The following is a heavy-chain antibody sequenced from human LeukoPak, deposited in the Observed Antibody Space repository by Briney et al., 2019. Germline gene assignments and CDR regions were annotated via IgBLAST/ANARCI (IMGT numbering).Heavy chain of an antibody. CDR2: ISYTGST. Sequence: SETQSLTCTVSGGSISSYYVSWIRQPPGKGLEWIGYISYTGSTDYNPSLKSRVTISVDMSKNQFSLKVSSVTAADTAVYYCARGSVYFDSWGQGTLVTVSS. V-gene: IGHV4-59*01. J-gene: IGHJ4*02. CDR3: ARGSVYFDS. CDR1: GGSISSYY.